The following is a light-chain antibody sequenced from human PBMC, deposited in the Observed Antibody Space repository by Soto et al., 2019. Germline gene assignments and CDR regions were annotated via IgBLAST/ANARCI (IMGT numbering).Light chain of an antibody. Sequence: QSALTQPASVSGSPGQSITISCTGTSSDVGAYNSVSWYQQHPGKAPKLMIYGVSNRPSGVSNRFSGSKSGNTASLTISGLQAEDEADYYCSSYTGSNTMVFGGGTKLTVL. CDR2: GVS. J-gene: IGLJ2*01. V-gene: IGLV2-14*01. CDR3: SSYTGSNTMV. CDR1: SSDVGAYNS.